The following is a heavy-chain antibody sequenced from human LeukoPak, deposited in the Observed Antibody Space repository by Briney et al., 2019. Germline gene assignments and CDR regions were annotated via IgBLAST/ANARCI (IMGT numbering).Heavy chain of an antibody. CDR3: ARVVASTSIDS. D-gene: IGHD2-15*01. Sequence: SETLSLTCGVYGGSLSGYYWSWIRQSPGKGLEWIGSIYYSGSTYYNPSLRSRVTLSIDTSRNQVSLKVTSVTAADTALYYCARVVASTSIDSWGQGILVTVSS. CDR1: GGSLSGYY. CDR2: IYYSGST. J-gene: IGHJ4*02. V-gene: IGHV4-34*01.